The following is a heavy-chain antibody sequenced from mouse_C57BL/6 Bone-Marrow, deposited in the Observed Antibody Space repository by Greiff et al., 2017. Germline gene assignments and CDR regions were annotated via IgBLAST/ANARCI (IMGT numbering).Heavy chain of an antibody. CDR3: ARARQLRLPWFAY. CDR2: INPSSGYT. D-gene: IGHD3-2*02. Sequence: QVQLKQSGAELAKPGASVKLSCKASGYTFTSYWMHWVKQRPGQGLEWIGYINPSSGYTKYNQKFKDKATLTADKSSSTAYMQLSSLTYEDSAVYYCARARQLRLPWFAYWGQGTLVTVSA. J-gene: IGHJ3*01. V-gene: IGHV1-7*01. CDR1: GYTFTSYW.